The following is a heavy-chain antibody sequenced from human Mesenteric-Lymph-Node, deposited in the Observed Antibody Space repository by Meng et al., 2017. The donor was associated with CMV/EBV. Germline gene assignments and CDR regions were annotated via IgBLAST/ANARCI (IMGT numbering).Heavy chain of an antibody. V-gene: IGHV1-18*01. J-gene: IGHJ4*02. D-gene: IGHD2-2*01. CDR3: ARVPAAGLDY. Sequence: ASVKVSCKASGYTFTSYDISWVRQAPGQGLEWLGWITAYNDNSNYAQKLQGRVTMTTDTSTSTAYMELRSLRSDDTAVYYCARVPAAGLDYWGQGTLVTVSS. CDR1: GYTFTSYD. CDR2: ITAYNDNS.